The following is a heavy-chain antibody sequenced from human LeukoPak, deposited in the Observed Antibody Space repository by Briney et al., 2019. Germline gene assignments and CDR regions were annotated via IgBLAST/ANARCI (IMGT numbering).Heavy chain of an antibody. CDR2: VGRDGRAK. CDR1: GFTFSSHG. Sequence: GGSLRLSCAASGFTFSSHGMHWVRQAPGKALEWVAVVGRDGRAKHYADSVQGRFTISRDNSKNTLSLEMNSLRDEDTAVYYCARDTETTGFDYWGQGTLVTVSS. J-gene: IGHJ4*02. CDR3: ARDTETTGFDY. V-gene: IGHV3-30*03. D-gene: IGHD4-17*01.